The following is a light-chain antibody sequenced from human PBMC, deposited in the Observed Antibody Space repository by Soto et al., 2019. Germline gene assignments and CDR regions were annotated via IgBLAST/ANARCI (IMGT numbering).Light chain of an antibody. CDR3: MQGTHWPLT. Sequence: DVVMTQSALSLPVTLVQPASISFRSSQRRLYSDGKTFLTWFHQRPGQSPRRLIYEVSNRDSGVPDRFSGSGSGTDFTLKISRVEAEDVGLYYCMQGTHWPLTFGGGTKVDI. CDR1: QRRLYSDGKTF. CDR2: EVS. J-gene: IGKJ4*01. V-gene: IGKV2-30*01.